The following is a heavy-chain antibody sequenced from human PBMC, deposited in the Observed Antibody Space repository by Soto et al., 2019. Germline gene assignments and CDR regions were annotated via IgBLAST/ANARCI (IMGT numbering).Heavy chain of an antibody. D-gene: IGHD3-3*01. J-gene: IGHJ6*03. CDR2: ISYDGSNK. V-gene: IGHV3-30*18. CDR1: GFTFSSYG. Sequence: GGSLRLSCAASGFTFSSYGMHWVRQAPGKGLEWVAVISYDGSNKYYADSVKGRFTISRDNSKNTLYLQMNSLRAEDTAVYYCAKPHLPLGFGVVNDYYYYYYMDVWGKGTTVTVSS. CDR3: AKPHLPLGFGVVNDYYYYYYMDV.